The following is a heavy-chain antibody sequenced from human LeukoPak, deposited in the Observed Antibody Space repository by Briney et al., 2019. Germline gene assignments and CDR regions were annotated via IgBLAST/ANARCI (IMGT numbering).Heavy chain of an antibody. CDR2: ISGDTVTT. J-gene: IGHJ5*02. Sequence: GGSLRLSCAASGFTFSSFAMTWVRQAPGKGLEWVAVISGDTVTTYYADSVKGRFTISRDNSRNTLYLQMNSLRAEDTAVYYSGKYGTVARSWIDPWGQGTLVIVSS. CDR1: GFTFSSFA. CDR3: GKYGTVARSWIDP. D-gene: IGHD4-23*01. V-gene: IGHV3-23*01.